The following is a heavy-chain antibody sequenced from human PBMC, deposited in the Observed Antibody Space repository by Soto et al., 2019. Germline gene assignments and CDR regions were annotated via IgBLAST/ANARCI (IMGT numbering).Heavy chain of an antibody. CDR1: GGTFSGYA. CDR3: ARRYFDWLLESQGAFDI. D-gene: IGHD3-9*01. V-gene: IGHV1-69*13. CDR2: IIPIFGTA. J-gene: IGHJ3*02. Sequence: SVKVSCKASGGTFSGYAISWVRQAPGQGLEWMGGIIPIFGTANYAQKFQGRVTITADESTSTAYMELSSLRSEDTAVYYCARRYFDWLLESQGAFDIWGQGTMVTVSS.